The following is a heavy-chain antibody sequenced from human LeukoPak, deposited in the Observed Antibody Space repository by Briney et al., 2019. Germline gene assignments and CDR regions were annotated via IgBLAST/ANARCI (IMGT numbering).Heavy chain of an antibody. CDR2: ISAYNGNT. V-gene: IGHV1-18*01. J-gene: IGHJ4*02. Sequence: ASVTVSCKASGYTFTSYGISWVRQAPGQGLEWMGWISAYNGNTNYAQKLQGRVTMTTDTSTSTAYMELRSLRSDDTAVYYCARGAQRAATTPFDYWGQGTLVTVSS. CDR1: GYTFTSYG. CDR3: ARGAQRAATTPFDY. D-gene: IGHD5-24*01.